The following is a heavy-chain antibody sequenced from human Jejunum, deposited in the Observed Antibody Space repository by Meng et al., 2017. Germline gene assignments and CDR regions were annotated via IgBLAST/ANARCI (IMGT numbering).Heavy chain of an antibody. D-gene: IGHD5-12*01. CDR2: IYTTT. CDR1: GFTLSNYW. J-gene: IGHJ4*02. Sequence: GGSLRLSCATSGFTLSNYWMHWVRQAPGKGLVWVSRIYTTTTYADSVKGRFTISRDTGKNTLFLQMNSLRAEDTALYYCVRGASGYGNFDSWGQGTLVTVSS. CDR3: VRGASGYGNFDS. V-gene: IGHV3-74*01.